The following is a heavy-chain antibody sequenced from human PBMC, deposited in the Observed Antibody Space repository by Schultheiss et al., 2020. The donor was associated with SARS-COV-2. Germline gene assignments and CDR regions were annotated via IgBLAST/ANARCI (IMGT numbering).Heavy chain of an antibody. J-gene: IGHJ6*03. V-gene: IGHV4-59*10. CDR3: ARCSLFGYMDV. CDR1: GGSFSGYY. D-gene: IGHD3-10*02. CDR2: IYTSGST. Sequence: SETLSLTCAVYGGSFSGYYWSWIRQPAGKGLEWIGRIYTSGSTNYNPSLKSRVTMSVDTYKNQFSLKLSSVTAADTAVYYCARCSLFGYMDVWGKGTTVTVSS.